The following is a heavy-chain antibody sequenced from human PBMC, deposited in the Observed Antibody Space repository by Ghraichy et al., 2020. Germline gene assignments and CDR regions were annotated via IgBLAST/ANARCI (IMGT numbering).Heavy chain of an antibody. Sequence: GGSLRLSCAASGFMFSNYGIHWVRQTPDKGLEWVAITSYEGRSKYYVDSVKGRFTISRDNSQNTIYLQMDSLRVEDTAVYYCARDRSKFCSGRTCYLFDNWGRGTLVTVSS. CDR3: ARDRSKFCSGRTCYLFDN. D-gene: IGHD2-15*01. CDR1: GFMFSNYG. V-gene: IGHV3-30*03. CDR2: TSYEGRSK. J-gene: IGHJ4*02.